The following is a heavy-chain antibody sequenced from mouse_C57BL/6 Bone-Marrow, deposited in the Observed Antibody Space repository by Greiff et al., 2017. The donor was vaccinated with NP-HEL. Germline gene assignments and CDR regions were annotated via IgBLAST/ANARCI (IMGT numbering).Heavy chain of an antibody. Sequence: QVQLQQPGAELVKPGASVKMSCKASGYTFTSYWITWVKHRPGQGLEWIGDIYPGSGSTNYNEKFKSKATLTVDTSSSTAYMQLSSLTSEDSAVYYCASEFIPTVVEDYWGQGTTLTVSS. CDR3: ASEFIPTVVEDY. D-gene: IGHD1-1*01. J-gene: IGHJ2*01. V-gene: IGHV1-55*01. CDR2: IYPGSGST. CDR1: GYTFTSYW.